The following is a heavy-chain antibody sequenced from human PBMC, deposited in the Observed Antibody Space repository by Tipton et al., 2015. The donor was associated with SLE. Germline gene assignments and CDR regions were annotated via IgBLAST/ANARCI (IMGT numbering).Heavy chain of an antibody. D-gene: IGHD5-24*01. CDR3: ARFDGSVPVFEF. J-gene: IGHJ4*02. V-gene: IGHV4-39*07. CDR1: GGSIISSTYF. Sequence: TLSLTCTVSGGSIISSTYFWAWIRQPPGKGLEWIGSIYYGRSTYYSPSLKSRVTISVDTSKEQFSLNLKSVTAADTAVYYCARFDGSVPVFEFWGQGTLVTVSS. CDR2: IYYGRST.